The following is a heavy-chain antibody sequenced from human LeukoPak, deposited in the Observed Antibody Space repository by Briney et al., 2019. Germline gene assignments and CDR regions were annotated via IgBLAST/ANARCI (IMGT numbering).Heavy chain of an antibody. CDR1: GGSISSGGYS. J-gene: IGHJ4*02. Sequence: PSQTLSLTCGVSGGSISSGGYSWSWIRQPPGKGLEWIGYIYHSGSTYYNPSLKSRVTISVDRSKNQFSLKLSSVTAADTAVYYCARLSVTYVDYWGQGTLVTASS. CDR3: ARLSVTYVDY. V-gene: IGHV4-30-2*01. CDR2: IYHSGST. D-gene: IGHD3-16*02.